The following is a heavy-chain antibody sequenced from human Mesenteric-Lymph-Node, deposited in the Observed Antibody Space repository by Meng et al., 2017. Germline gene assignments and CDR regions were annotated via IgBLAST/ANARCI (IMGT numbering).Heavy chain of an antibody. D-gene: IGHD6-13*01. J-gene: IGHJ4*02. CDR3: ARSVGFIAAAGSVDY. CDR1: GYTFTGYY. V-gene: IGHV1-2*06. Sequence: ASVKVSCKASGYTFTGYYMHWVRQAPGQGLEWMGRINPNSGGTNYAQKFQGRVTMTRDTSISTAYMELRSLRSDDTAVYYCARSVGFIAAAGSVDYWGQGTLVTVSS. CDR2: INPNSGGT.